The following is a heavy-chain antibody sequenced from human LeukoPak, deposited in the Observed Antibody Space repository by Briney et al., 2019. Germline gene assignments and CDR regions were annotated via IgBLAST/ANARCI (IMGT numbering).Heavy chain of an antibody. D-gene: IGHD6-19*01. CDR2: IWYDGSNK. CDR3: ARAQYSSGWYGDY. J-gene: IGHJ4*02. Sequence: PGGSLRLSCAASGFTFSSYGMHWVRQAPGKGLEWVAVIWYDGSNKYYADSVKGRFTISRDNSKNTLYLQMNSLRAEDTAVYYCARAQYSSGWYGDYWGQGTLVTVSS. V-gene: IGHV3-33*01. CDR1: GFTFSSYG.